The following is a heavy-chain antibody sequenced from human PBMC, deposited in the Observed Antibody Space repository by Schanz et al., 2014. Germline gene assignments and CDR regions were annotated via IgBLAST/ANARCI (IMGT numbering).Heavy chain of an antibody. CDR2: MSGSGSTA. J-gene: IGHJ4*02. CDR1: GFTFFGSFA. V-gene: IGHV3-23*04. Sequence: VQLVESGGGVVQPGRSLRLSCVASGFTFFGSFAMSWVRQAPGKGLEWVSGMSGSGSTADYADSVKGRFTISRDNAKNSLYLQMNSLRVEDTAVYYCARDLISSGWYGWGQGTLVTVSS. D-gene: IGHD6-19*01. CDR3: ARDLISSGWYG.